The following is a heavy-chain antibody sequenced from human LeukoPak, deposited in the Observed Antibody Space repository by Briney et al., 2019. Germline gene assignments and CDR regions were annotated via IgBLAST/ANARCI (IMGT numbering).Heavy chain of an antibody. J-gene: IGHJ4*02. V-gene: IGHV3-15*01. Sequence: NPGGSLTLSCAASGFSFTNAWMSWVRQAPGRGLEWVGLVKSKTEGGTTGYAAPVKGRFTISRDDSKNTVYLQMNSLKTEDTAVYYCTTGYGSGNACDYSGQGTLVTVSS. CDR1: GFSFTNAW. CDR3: TTGYGSGNACDY. D-gene: IGHD3-10*01. CDR2: VKSKTEGGTT.